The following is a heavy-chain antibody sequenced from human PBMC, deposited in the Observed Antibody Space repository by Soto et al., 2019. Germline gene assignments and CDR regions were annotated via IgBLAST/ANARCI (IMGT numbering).Heavy chain of an antibody. V-gene: IGHV1-18*01. Sequence: ASVKVSCKASGYTFLTYDISWVRQAPGQGLEWMGWISTKNGHTNYSQNLQGGATMTTDTSTNTAYLELRNLRSDDTAVYFCARDHFPWFDPWGQGTLVTVSS. CDR2: ISTKNGHT. J-gene: IGHJ5*02. CDR3: ARDHFPWFDP. CDR1: GYTFLTYD. D-gene: IGHD3-3*02.